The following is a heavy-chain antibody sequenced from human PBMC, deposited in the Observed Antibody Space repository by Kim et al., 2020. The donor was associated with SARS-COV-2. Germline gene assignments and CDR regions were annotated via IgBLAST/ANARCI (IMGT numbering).Heavy chain of an antibody. J-gene: IGHJ6*02. CDR3: ARGRAGVVPAPILGIGPHYYDYGLDV. CDR2: INHSGST. V-gene: IGHV4-34*01. D-gene: IGHD2-2*02. Sequence: SETLSLTCAVYGGSLSGYYWSWIRQPPGKGLEWIGEINHSGSTNYNPSLKSRVTISVDTSKNQFSLKLSSVSAADTAVYYCARGRAGVVPAPILGIGPHYYDYGLDVWGQGPTVTVSS. CDR1: GGSLSGYY.